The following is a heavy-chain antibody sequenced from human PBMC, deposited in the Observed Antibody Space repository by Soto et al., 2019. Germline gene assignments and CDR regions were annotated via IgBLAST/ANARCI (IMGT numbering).Heavy chain of an antibody. CDR1: GGTFSSYA. V-gene: IGHV1-69*13. Sequence: GGSVKVSCKASGGTFSSYAISWVRQAPGQGLEWMGGIIPIFGTANYAQKFQGRVTITADESTSTAYMELSSLRSEDTAVYYCAREGAAAIEDAFDIWGQGTMVTVSS. CDR3: AREGAAAIEDAFDI. J-gene: IGHJ3*02. CDR2: IIPIFGTA. D-gene: IGHD2-2*02.